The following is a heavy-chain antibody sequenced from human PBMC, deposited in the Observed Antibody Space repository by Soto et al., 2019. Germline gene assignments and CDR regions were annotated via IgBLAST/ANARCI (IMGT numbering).Heavy chain of an antibody. D-gene: IGHD5-12*01. Sequence: QVQLVQSGAEVKEPGASVTVSCRASGDRFTDYYMHWVRQAPGQGLEWMGRINPNSGVTKYAQKLQGRVTMTSDTSIRTVYMQLSRLGSADTAIYYCARESGGATATLDYYYFYMDVWGTGTTVTVSS. J-gene: IGHJ6*03. CDR2: INPNSGVT. CDR1: GDRFTDYY. V-gene: IGHV1-2*02. CDR3: ARESGGATATLDYYYFYMDV.